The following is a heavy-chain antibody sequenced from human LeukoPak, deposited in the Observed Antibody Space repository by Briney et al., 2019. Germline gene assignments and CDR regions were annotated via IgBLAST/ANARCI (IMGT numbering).Heavy chain of an antibody. CDR1: GYTFTSSG. CDR3: ARSTFYDFWFDP. J-gene: IGHJ5*02. V-gene: IGHV1-2*02. D-gene: IGHD3-3*01. CDR2: INPNSGGT. Sequence: ASVKVSCKASGYTFTSSGISWVRQAPGQGLEWMGWINPNSGGTNYAQKFQGRVTMTRDTSISTAYMELSRLRSDDTAVYYCARSTFYDFWFDPWGQGTLVTVSS.